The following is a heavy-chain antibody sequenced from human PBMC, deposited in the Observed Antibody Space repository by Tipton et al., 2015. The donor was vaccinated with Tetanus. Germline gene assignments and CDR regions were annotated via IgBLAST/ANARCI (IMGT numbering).Heavy chain of an antibody. V-gene: IGHV4-59*12. D-gene: IGHD3-22*01. Sequence: TLSLTCTVSGGSISSYYWSWIRQPPGKGLEWIGYIYYSGSTNYNPSLKSRVTISVDTSKNQFSLKLSSVTAADTAVYYCARGNSDYYDSRGYYFDYWGQGTLVTVSS. CDR3: ARGNSDYYDSRGYYFDY. CDR2: IYYSGST. CDR1: GGSISSYY. J-gene: IGHJ4*02.